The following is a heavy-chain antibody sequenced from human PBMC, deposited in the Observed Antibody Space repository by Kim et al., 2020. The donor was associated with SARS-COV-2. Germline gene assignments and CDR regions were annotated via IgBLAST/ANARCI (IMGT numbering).Heavy chain of an antibody. Sequence: GESLKISCKGSGYSFANHWIAWVRQMPGKGLEWMGTIYPGDSDTRHSPSFQGQVTISADKSLSTAYLQRNSLKVPDTAMYYRARRGYSHIYYWGQGTLV. V-gene: IGHV5-51*01. D-gene: IGHD5-18*01. CDR2: IYPGDSDT. J-gene: IGHJ4*02. CDR3: ARRGYSHIYY. CDR1: GYSFANHW.